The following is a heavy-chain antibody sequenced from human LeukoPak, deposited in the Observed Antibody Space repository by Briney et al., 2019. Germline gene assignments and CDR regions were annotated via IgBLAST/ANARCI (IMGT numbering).Heavy chain of an antibody. CDR2: IYHSGST. Sequence: SETLSLTCTVSGYSISSGYYWGWIRQPPGKGLEWIGSIYHSGSTYYNPSLKSRVTISVDTSKNQFPLKLSSVTAADTAVYYCARDRSPRYYDSSGYYWASSHYYYMDVWGKGTTVTVSS. CDR3: ARDRSPRYYDSSGYYWASSHYYYMDV. J-gene: IGHJ6*03. CDR1: GYSISSGYY. V-gene: IGHV4-38-2*02. D-gene: IGHD3-22*01.